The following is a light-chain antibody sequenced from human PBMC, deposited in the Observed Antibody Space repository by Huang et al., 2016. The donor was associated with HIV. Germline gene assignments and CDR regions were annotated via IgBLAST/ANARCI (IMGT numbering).Light chain of an antibody. Sequence: DIVMTQSPLSLPVTPGEPASIFCRSSQRLLHSNGFNYLDWYLQKPGQSPPHLIYLGSYRASGVPDRFSGSGSGTNFTLTISRVEAEDVGTYYCMQGLEIPPWTFGQGTKVEIK. J-gene: IGKJ1*01. V-gene: IGKV2-28*01. CDR1: QRLLHSNGFNY. CDR3: MQGLEIPPWT. CDR2: LGS.